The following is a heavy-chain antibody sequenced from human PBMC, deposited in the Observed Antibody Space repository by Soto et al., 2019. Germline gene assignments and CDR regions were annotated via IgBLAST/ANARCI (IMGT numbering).Heavy chain of an antibody. Sequence: SVKVSCKASGGTFSSYAISWVRQAPGQGLEWMGGIIPIFGTANYAQKFQARVTITADKSTSTACMELSSLRSEDTAVYYCARPTNVVVVAATTFDPWGQGTLVTVSS. CDR3: ARPTNVVVVAATTFDP. CDR2: IIPIFGTA. J-gene: IGHJ5*02. D-gene: IGHD2-15*01. V-gene: IGHV1-69*06. CDR1: GGTFSSYA.